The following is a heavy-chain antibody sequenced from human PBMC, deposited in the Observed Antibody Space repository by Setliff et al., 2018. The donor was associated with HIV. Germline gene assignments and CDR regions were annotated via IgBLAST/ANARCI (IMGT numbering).Heavy chain of an antibody. J-gene: IGHJ4*02. Sequence: LSLTCSVSGGTLSSRDYNWGWIRQPPGKGLEWIGSVYYSGSVNCNPSLKSRVTMSVDTSKNQFTLNLNSVTAADTAIYFCARQFRYPNRAVAGVDYWGQGTLVTVSS. CDR1: GGTLSSRDYN. V-gene: IGHV4-39*01. CDR3: ARQFRYPNRAVAGVDY. D-gene: IGHD6-19*01. CDR2: VYYSGSV.